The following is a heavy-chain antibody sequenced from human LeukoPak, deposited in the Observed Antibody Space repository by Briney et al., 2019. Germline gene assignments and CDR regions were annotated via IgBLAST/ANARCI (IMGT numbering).Heavy chain of an antibody. D-gene: IGHD3-10*01. CDR1: GFTFSSSW. CDR2: IKVDGSEK. J-gene: IGHJ4*02. CDR3: TRYYSGSGKNDY. V-gene: IGHV3-7*03. Sequence: GESLRLSCAASGFTFSSSWMSWVRQPPGKGLEWVANIKVDGSEKYYVDSVKGRFTISRDNAKNSLYLQMNSLRAEDTAVYYCTRYYSGSGKNDYWGQGTLVTVSS.